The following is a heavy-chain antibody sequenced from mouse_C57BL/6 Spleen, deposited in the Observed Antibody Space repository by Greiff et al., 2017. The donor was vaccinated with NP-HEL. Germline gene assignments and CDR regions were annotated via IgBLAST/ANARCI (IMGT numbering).Heavy chain of an antibody. CDR3: ARWAYYGSPWFAY. Sequence: EVKLMESGPELVKPGDSVKISCKASGYSFTGYFMNWVMQSHGTSLEWIGRINPYNGDTFYNQKFKGKATLTVDKSSSTAHLELRSLTSEDSAVYYCARWAYYGSPWFAYWGQGTLVTVSA. D-gene: IGHD1-1*01. CDR2: INPYNGDT. V-gene: IGHV1-20*01. CDR1: GYSFTGYF. J-gene: IGHJ3*01.